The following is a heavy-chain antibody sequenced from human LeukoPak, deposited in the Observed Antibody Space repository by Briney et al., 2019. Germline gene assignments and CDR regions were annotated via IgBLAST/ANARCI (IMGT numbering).Heavy chain of an antibody. CDR1: GYTFTGYY. J-gene: IGHJ4*02. D-gene: IGHD3-9*01. CDR3: ARDIPLNYDILTGYNY. V-gene: IGHV1-18*04. CDR2: ISAYNGNT. Sequence: ASVKVSCKASGYTFTGYYMHWVRQAPGQGLEWMGWISAYNGNTNYAQKLQGRVTMTTDTSTSTAYMELSRLRSDDTAVYYCARDIPLNYDILTGYNYWGQGTLVTVSS.